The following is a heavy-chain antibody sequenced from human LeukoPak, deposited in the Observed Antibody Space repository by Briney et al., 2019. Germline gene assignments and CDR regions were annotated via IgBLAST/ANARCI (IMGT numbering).Heavy chain of an antibody. Sequence: SQTLSLTCTVSGGSITSGTYYWSWIRQPAGKGLEWIGRIYTSGSTNYNPSLKSRVTISIDTSKNQFSLKLSSVTAADTAVYYCAREDYYYDSSGYRSADYWGQGTLVTVSS. CDR2: IYTSGST. D-gene: IGHD3-22*01. V-gene: IGHV4-61*02. J-gene: IGHJ4*02. CDR1: GGSITSGTYY. CDR3: AREDYYYDSSGYRSADY.